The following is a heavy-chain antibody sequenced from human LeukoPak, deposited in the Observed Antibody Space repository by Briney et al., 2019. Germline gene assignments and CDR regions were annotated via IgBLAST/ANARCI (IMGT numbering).Heavy chain of an antibody. V-gene: IGHV5-51*01. J-gene: IGHJ3*02. CDR1: GYSFTSYW. CDR3: ARRELYYYGSSGYDAFDI. D-gene: IGHD3-22*01. CDR2: IYPGDSDT. Sequence: GESLKISCKGSGYSFTSYWIGWVRQMPGKGLEWMGIIYPGDSDTRYSPSFQGQVTISADKSISTAYLQWSSLKASDTAMYYCARRELYYYGSSGYDAFDIWGQGTMVTVSS.